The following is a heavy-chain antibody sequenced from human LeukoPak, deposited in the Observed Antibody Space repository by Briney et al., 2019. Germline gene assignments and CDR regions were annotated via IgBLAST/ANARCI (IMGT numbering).Heavy chain of an antibody. CDR1: AFTFSNYG. CDR2: ISTSSTYI. J-gene: IGHJ4*02. V-gene: IGHV3-21*01. CDR3: ARGSGTVAAFDY. Sequence: GGSLRLSCAASAFTFSNYGMNWVRQAPGKGLEWVSSISTSSTYIYYTDSVKGRFTISRDNAKNSLYLQMNSLRAEDTAVYFCARGSGTVAAFDYWGQGTVVTVSS. D-gene: IGHD6-19*01.